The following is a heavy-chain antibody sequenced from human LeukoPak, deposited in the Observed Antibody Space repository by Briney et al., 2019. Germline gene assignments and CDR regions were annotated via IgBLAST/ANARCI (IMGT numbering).Heavy chain of an antibody. D-gene: IGHD5-12*01. CDR3: ARTPEGRYSGYDYDGGNFDY. CDR2: IYTSGST. V-gene: IGHV4-61*02. J-gene: IGHJ4*02. Sequence: PSETLSLTCTVSGGSISSGSYYWSWIRQPAGKGLEWIGRIYTSGSTNYNPSLKSRVTISVDTSKNQFSLKLSSVTAADTAVYYCARTPEGRYSGYDYDGGNFDYWGQGTLVTVSS. CDR1: GGSISSGSYY.